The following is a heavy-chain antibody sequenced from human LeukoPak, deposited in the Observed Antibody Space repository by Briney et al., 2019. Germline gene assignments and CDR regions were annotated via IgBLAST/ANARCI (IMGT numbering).Heavy chain of an antibody. CDR3: AREGGSSSWHPNWFDP. Sequence: SETLSITCAVSGGSISSGGYSWSWIRQPPGKGLEWIGYIYHSGSTYYNPSLKSRVTISVDRSKNQFSLKLSSVTAADTAVYYCAREGGSSSWHPNWFDPWGQGTLVTVSS. V-gene: IGHV4-30-2*01. J-gene: IGHJ5*02. D-gene: IGHD6-13*01. CDR2: IYHSGST. CDR1: GGSISSGGYS.